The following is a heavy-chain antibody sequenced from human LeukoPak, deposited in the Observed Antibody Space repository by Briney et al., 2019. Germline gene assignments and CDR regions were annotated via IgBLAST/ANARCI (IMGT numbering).Heavy chain of an antibody. V-gene: IGHV1-8*03. Sequence: ASVKVSCKASEYTFTSYDINWVRQATGQGLEWMGWMNPNSGNTGYAQKFQGRVTITRNTSISTAYMGLSSLRSEDTAVYYCARGLYCSGGSCYLYYFDYWGQGTLVTVSS. CDR3: ARGLYCSGGSCYLYYFDY. J-gene: IGHJ4*02. D-gene: IGHD2-15*01. CDR1: EYTFTSYD. CDR2: MNPNSGNT.